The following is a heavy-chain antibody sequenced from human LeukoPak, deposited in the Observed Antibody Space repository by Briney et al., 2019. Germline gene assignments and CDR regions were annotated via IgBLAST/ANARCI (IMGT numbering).Heavy chain of an antibody. Sequence: GGSLRLSCAASGFTFSSYSMNWVRQAPGKELEWVSSISSSSSYIYYADSVKGRFTISRDNAKNSLYLQMNSLRAEDTAVYYCARDSQELLGAFDIWGQGTMVTVSS. D-gene: IGHD1-26*01. CDR3: ARDSQELLGAFDI. V-gene: IGHV3-21*01. CDR2: ISSSSSYI. CDR1: GFTFSSYS. J-gene: IGHJ3*02.